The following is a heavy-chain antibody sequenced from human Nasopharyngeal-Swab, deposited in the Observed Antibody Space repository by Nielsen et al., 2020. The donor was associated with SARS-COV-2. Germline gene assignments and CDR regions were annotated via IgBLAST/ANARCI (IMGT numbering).Heavy chain of an antibody. CDR2: IKSKTDGGTT. J-gene: IGHJ3*02. CDR3: TTAYCSGGSCYRDAFDI. Sequence: VRQAPGKGLEWVGRIKSKTDGGTTDYAAPVKGRFTISRDDSKNTLYLQMNSLKTEDTAVYYCTTAYCSGGSCYRDAFDIWGQGTMVTVS. D-gene: IGHD2-15*01. V-gene: IGHV3-15*01.